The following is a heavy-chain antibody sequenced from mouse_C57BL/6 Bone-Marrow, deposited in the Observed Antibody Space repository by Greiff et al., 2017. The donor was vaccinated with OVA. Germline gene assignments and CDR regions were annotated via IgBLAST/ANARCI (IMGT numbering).Heavy chain of an antibody. CDR2: IKYDGSST. CDR1: GFTFSDYY. J-gene: IGHJ1*03. V-gene: IGHV5-16*01. CDR3: ARDLWYFDV. Sequence: EVKLMESEGGLVQPGSSMKLSCTASGFTFSDYYMAWVRQVPEKGLEWVANIKYDGSSTYYLDSLKSRFIISRDNAKNILYLQMSSLKSEDTATYYCARDLWYFDVWGTGTTVTVSS.